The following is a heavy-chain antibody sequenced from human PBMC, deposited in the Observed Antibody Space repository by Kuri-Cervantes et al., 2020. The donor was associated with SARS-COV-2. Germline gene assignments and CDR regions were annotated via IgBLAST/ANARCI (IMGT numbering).Heavy chain of an antibody. CDR1: GFTFSSYA. D-gene: IGHD3-16*01. CDR2: ISSNGGST. J-gene: IGHJ4*02. V-gene: IGHV3-64*04. CDR3: ARGEGAYDPFDY. Sequence: GESLKISCSASGFTFSSYAMHWVRQAPGKGLEYVSAISSNGGSTYYADSVKGRFTISRDNSQNLVYLQMNRLRAEDTAVYYCARGEGAYDPFDYWGQGTPVTVSS.